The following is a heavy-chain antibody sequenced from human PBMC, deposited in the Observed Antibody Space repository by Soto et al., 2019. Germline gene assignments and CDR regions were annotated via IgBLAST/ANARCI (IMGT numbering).Heavy chain of an antibody. CDR2: ISGSGGST. D-gene: IGHD3-22*01. V-gene: IGHV3-23*01. CDR3: AKDPPSRVVVITDDAFDI. Sequence: GGSLRLSCAASGFTFSSYAMSWVRQAPGKGLEWVSAISGSGGSTYYADSVKGRFTISRDNSKNKLYLQMNSLRAEDTAVYYCAKDPPSRVVVITDDAFDIWGQGTMVTVSS. J-gene: IGHJ3*02. CDR1: GFTFSSYA.